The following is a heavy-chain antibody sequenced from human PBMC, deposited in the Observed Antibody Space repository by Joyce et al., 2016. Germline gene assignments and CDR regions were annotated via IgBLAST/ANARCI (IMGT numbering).Heavy chain of an antibody. CDR1: GLTFTTFW. CDR3: ARGRGMGV. CDR2: INGDGSDQ. V-gene: IGHV3-7*03. J-gene: IGHJ6*02. Sequence: EAQLVVSGGALVQPGESVKLSCAASGLTFTTFWMSLARQAPGKGLEWVANINGDGSDQYYVDSVRGRFTISRDNAKNSLYLQMNSLRAEDTAVYYCARGRGMGVWGQGTTVIVSS.